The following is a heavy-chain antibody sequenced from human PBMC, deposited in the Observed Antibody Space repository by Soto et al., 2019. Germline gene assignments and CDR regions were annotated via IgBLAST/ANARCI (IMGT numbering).Heavy chain of an antibody. CDR2: IIPIFGTA. CDR1: GGTFSSYA. V-gene: IGHV1-69*13. D-gene: IGHD4-17*01. CDR3: ARDWALDWDPTVVTPVT. Sequence: ASVKVSCKASGGTFSSYAISWVRQAPGQGLEWMGGIIPIFGTANYAQKFQGRVTITADESTSTAYMELSSLRSEDTAVYYCARDWALDWDPTVVTPVTWGQGTLVTV. J-gene: IGHJ5*02.